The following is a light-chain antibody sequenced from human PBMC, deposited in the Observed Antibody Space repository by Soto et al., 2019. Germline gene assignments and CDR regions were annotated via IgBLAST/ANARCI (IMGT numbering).Light chain of an antibody. CDR3: QQYYSYPET. CDR2: AAS. V-gene: IGKV1-8*01. Sequence: AIRMTQSPSSLSASTGDRVTITCRASQGISSYLAWYQQKPGKAPKLLIYAASTLQSGVPSRFSGSGSGTDLTLTISCLQSEEFATYYCQQYYSYPETFGQGTNVEIK. CDR1: QGISSY. J-gene: IGKJ1*01.